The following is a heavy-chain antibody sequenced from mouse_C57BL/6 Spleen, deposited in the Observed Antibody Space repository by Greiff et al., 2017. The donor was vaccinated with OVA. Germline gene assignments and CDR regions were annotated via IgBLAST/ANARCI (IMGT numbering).Heavy chain of an antibody. J-gene: IGHJ1*03. CDR1: GYTFTSYG. D-gene: IGHD2-5*01. CDR3: ARDSNYEYWYFDV. Sequence: VQLQESGAELARPGASVKLSCKASGYTFTSYGISWVKQRTGQGLEWIGEIYPRSGDTYYNEKFKGKATLTADKSSSTAYMELRSLTSEDSAVYFCARDSNYEYWYFDVWGTGTTVTVSS. CDR2: IYPRSGDT. V-gene: IGHV1-81*01.